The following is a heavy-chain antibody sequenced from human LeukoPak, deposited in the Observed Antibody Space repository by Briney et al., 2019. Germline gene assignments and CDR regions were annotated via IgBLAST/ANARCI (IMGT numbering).Heavy chain of an antibody. D-gene: IGHD3-10*01. V-gene: IGHV3-20*04. J-gene: IGHJ4*02. CDR1: GFTFDDYG. Sequence: GGSLRLSCAASGFTFDDYGMSWVRQAPGKGLEWVSGINWNGGSTGYADSVKGRSTISRDNAKNSLYLQMNGLRAEDTALYYCARDLLSHYGSGSTDYWGQGTLVTVSS. CDR2: INWNGGST. CDR3: ARDLLSHYGSGSTDY.